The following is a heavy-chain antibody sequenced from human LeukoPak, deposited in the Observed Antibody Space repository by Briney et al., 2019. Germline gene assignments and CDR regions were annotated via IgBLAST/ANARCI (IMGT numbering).Heavy chain of an antibody. Sequence: AQSLRPSCAASGFTFSRYAMSWVSQAPGKGLEWVSGISGSGATIYYGDSVKGRVTISRENSKNTLYLLMNSLGAEDTAVYYCARDLPGPVVGIDAFDVWGQGTMVTVSS. D-gene: IGHD6-19*01. CDR2: ISGSGATI. CDR1: GFTFSRYA. CDR3: ARDLPGPVVGIDAFDV. J-gene: IGHJ3*01. V-gene: IGHV3-23*01.